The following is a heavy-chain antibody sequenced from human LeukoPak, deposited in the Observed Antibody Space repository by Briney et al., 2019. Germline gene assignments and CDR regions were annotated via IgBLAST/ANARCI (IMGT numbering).Heavy chain of an antibody. V-gene: IGHV2-70*01. CDR3: ARGSWSGYKTMNWFDP. CDR2: IDWDDDK. J-gene: IGHJ5*02. CDR1: GFSLSTSGMC. Sequence: SGPTLVKPPQTLTLACTFSGFSLSTSGMCVSWIRQPPGKALEWLALIDWDDDKYYSTSLKTTLTISKDTSKNQVVLTMTNMDPVDTATYYCARGSWSGYKTMNWFDPWGQGTLVTVSS. D-gene: IGHD5-12*01.